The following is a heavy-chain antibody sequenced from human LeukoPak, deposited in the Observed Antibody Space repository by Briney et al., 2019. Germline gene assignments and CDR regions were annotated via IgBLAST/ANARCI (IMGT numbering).Heavy chain of an antibody. CDR1: GGSITGSY. Sequence: SETLSLACTVSGGSITGSYWSWIRQPPGKGLEWIGYIYYSGSTNYNPSLKSRVTISVDTSKNQFSLKLTSVTAADTAVYYCAKAGAGPFDYWGQGTLVTVSS. J-gene: IGHJ4*02. D-gene: IGHD6-13*01. CDR2: IYYSGST. CDR3: AKAGAGPFDY. V-gene: IGHV4-59*01.